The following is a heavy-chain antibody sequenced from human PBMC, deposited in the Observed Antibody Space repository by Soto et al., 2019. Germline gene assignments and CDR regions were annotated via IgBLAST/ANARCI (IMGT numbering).Heavy chain of an antibody. D-gene: IGHD3-3*02. CDR1: GFTFSAYE. V-gene: IGHV3-48*03. CDR3: ARSPFLECN. J-gene: IGHJ4*02. Sequence: PGGSLRLSCAASGFTFSAYEMNWVRQAPGKGLEWVSYISSSGNTIYYADSVKGRFTISRDNAKNSLFLQMNSLRVEDTAFYYCARSPFLECNWAQGTLVTVPQ. CDR2: ISSSGNTI.